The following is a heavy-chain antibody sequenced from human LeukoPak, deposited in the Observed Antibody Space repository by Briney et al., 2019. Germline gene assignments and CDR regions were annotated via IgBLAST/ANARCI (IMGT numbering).Heavy chain of an antibody. Sequence: SETLSLTCTVSGGSISSGSYYWSWIRQPAGKGLEWIGRIYTSGSTNYNPSLKSRVTISVDTSKNQFSLKLSSVTAADTAVYYCAREYYYGSGSYYDYWGQGTLVTVSS. CDR2: IYTSGST. J-gene: IGHJ4*02. CDR1: GGSISSGSYY. D-gene: IGHD3-10*01. CDR3: AREYYYGSGSYYDY. V-gene: IGHV4-61*02.